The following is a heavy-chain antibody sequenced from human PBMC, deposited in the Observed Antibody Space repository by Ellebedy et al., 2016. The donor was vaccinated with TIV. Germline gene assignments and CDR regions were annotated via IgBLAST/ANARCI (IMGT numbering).Heavy chain of an antibody. J-gene: IGHJ3*02. CDR1: GGSFSGYY. CDR2: INHSGST. CDR3: ARQKTDSGSFLCDI. V-gene: IGHV4-34*01. Sequence: SETLSLTCAVYGGSFSGYYWSWIRQPPGKGLEWIGEINHSGSTNYNPSLKSRVTISVDTSKNQFSLKLSSVTAADTAVYYCARQKTDSGSFLCDIWGQGTLVTVSS. D-gene: IGHD3-3*01.